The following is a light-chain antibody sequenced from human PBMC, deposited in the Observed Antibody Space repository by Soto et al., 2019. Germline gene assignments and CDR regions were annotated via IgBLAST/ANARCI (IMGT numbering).Light chain of an antibody. CDR2: GVS. CDR3: QQRTNSPPWT. Sequence: IVLTQSPATLSLSPGEGASLSCRASQNISTYLAWYQHRPGQVPRLLIYGVSKRAPAIPPRFSGSASGTDFTLSVSGLETEDFATSYCQQRTNSPPWTFGQGTKVDI. V-gene: IGKV3-11*01. CDR1: QNISTY. J-gene: IGKJ1*01.